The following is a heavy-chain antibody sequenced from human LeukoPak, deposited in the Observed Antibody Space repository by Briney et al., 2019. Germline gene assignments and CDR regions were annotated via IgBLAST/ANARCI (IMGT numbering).Heavy chain of an antibody. Sequence: PGGSLRLSCAASGFSFSDYYMSWVRQAPGKGLEWVSAISGSGGSTYYADSVKGRSTISRDNSKNTLYLQMNSLRAEDTAVYYCAKVSPVVVVITGAFDIWGQGTMVTVSS. CDR1: GFSFSDYY. CDR3: AKVSPVVVVITGAFDI. J-gene: IGHJ3*02. D-gene: IGHD3-22*01. CDR2: ISGSGGST. V-gene: IGHV3-23*01.